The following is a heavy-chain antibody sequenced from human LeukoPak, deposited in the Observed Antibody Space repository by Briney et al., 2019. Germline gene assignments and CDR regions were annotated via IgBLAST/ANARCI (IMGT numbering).Heavy chain of an antibody. Sequence: SETLSLTCSVWGHFISRYYGRWTRRPPGKGLEGLGYIYYSGSTNYNPSLKRRVNISVETSKNQFSLKLSPVTAADTAVEYWARGVTGGTNWFDPWGQGTLVTVSS. CDR2: IYYSGST. D-gene: IGHD1-26*01. J-gene: IGHJ5*02. V-gene: IGHV4-59*13. CDR3: ARGVTGGTNWFDP. CDR1: GHFISRYY.